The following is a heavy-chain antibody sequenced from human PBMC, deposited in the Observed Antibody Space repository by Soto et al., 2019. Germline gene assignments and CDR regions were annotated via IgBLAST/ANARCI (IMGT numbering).Heavy chain of an antibody. CDR3: AKRTTGWYFDL. CDR2: ISGSGGST. J-gene: IGHJ2*01. CDR1: GFTFTSYA. V-gene: IGHV3-23*01. Sequence: EVQLLESGGGLVQPGGSLRLSCAASGFTFTSYAMNWVRQAPGKGLEWVSVISGSGGSTYYADSVKGRFTISRDNSKNKLDLQMSSVRAEDTAVYYCAKRTTGWYFDLWGRGTLVTVSS.